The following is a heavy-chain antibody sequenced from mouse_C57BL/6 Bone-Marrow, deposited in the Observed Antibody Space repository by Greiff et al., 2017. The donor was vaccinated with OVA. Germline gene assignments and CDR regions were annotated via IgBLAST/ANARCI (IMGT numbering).Heavy chain of an antibody. Sequence: QVKLQQSGAELARPGASVKMSCKASGYTFTSYTMNWVKQRPGQGLEWIGYITPSSGYTKYNQKFKDKATLTADKSSSTAYMQLSSLTSENSAVYYCARSYDGYYAMDYWGQGTSVTVSS. CDR1: GYTFTSYT. CDR2: ITPSSGYT. CDR3: ARSYDGYYAMDY. J-gene: IGHJ4*01. D-gene: IGHD2-3*01. V-gene: IGHV1-4*01.